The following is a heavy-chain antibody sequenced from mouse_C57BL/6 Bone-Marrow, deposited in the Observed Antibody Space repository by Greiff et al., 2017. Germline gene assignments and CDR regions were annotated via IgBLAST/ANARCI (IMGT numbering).Heavy chain of an antibody. V-gene: IGHV1-76*01. Sequence: QVQLKESGAELVRPGASVKLSCKASGYTFTDYYINWVKQRPGQGLEWIARIYPGSGNTYYNEKFKGKATLTAEKSSSTAYMQLSSLTSEDSAVYFCAIFYYYGSSPHWYFDVWGTGTTVTVSS. CDR3: AIFYYYGSSPHWYFDV. D-gene: IGHD1-1*01. CDR2: IYPGSGNT. CDR1: GYTFTDYY. J-gene: IGHJ1*03.